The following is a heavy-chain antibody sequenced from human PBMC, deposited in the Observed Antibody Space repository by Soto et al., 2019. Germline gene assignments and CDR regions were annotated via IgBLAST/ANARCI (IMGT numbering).Heavy chain of an antibody. D-gene: IGHD3-10*01. CDR1: GFTFSSYS. Sequence: PGGSLRLSCAASGFTFSSYSMSWVRQAPGKGLEWVSGFRSGGDDGTTYYAGSVKGRFTISRDNSKNTLFLQMDSLRAEDTAIYYCAKKVNSGPGSQYFDYWGQGTLVTVSS. CDR3: AKKVNSGPGSQYFDY. J-gene: IGHJ4*02. CDR2: FRSGGDDGTT. V-gene: IGHV3-23*01.